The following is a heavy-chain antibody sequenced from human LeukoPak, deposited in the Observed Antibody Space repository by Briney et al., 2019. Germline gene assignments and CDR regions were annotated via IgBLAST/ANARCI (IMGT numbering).Heavy chain of an antibody. CDR3: VKGDIVVITAVWGD. V-gene: IGHV3-23*01. Sequence: GDSLSLSCAASGFNFRSSAMIWVRQAPGMGLEWVSGISGSGESTYYADSVRGRFTTSRDNYRDTLYLQMDSLRAEDSGVYFCVKGDIVVITAVWGDWGQGILVTVSS. D-gene: IGHD2-21*02. CDR2: ISGSGEST. J-gene: IGHJ4*02. CDR1: GFNFRSSA.